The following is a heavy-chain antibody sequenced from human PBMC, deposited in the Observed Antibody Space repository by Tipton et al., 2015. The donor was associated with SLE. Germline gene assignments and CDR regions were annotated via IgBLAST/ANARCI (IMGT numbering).Heavy chain of an antibody. D-gene: IGHD6-19*01. CDR2: IYTSGST. V-gene: IGHV4-61*09. Sequence: TLSLTCTVSGGSISSGSYYWSWIRQPAGKGLEWIGYIYTSGSTNYNPSLKSRVTISVDTSKNQFSLKLSSVTAADTAVYYCARGPRPQWLVRSDWFDPWGQGTLVTVSS. CDR3: ARGPRPQWLVRSDWFDP. CDR1: GGSISSGSYY. J-gene: IGHJ5*02.